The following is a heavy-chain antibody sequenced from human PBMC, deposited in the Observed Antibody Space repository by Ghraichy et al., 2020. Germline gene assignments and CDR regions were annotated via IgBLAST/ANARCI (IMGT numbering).Heavy chain of an antibody. Sequence: VKVSCKASGYTFNTRGFSWVRQAPGQGLEWMGWISAYNSERNYAQKFQDRITMTTDTSTNTASLELRSLSSDDTAVYFCARDWVGGACGGGNCSIDFWGQGTLVTVSS. J-gene: IGHJ4*02. CDR2: ISAYNSER. CDR3: ARDWVGGACGGGNCSIDF. V-gene: IGHV1-18*01. CDR1: GYTFNTRG. D-gene: IGHD2-15*01.